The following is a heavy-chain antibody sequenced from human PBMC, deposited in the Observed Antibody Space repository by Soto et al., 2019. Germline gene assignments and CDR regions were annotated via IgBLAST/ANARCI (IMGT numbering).Heavy chain of an antibody. CDR3: ARFNSGSYYEAFDI. D-gene: IGHD1-26*01. V-gene: IGHV4-4*02. J-gene: IGHJ3*02. CDR1: W. Sequence: WWSWARQPPGKGLEWIGEIYHSGSTNYNPSLKSRVTISVDKSKNQFSLKLSSVTAADTAVYYCARFNSGSYYEAFDIWGQGTMVTVSS. CDR2: IYHSGST.